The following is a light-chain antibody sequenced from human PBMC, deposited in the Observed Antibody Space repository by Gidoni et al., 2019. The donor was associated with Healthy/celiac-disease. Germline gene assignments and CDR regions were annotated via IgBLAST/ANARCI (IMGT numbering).Light chain of an antibody. CDR3: QQSYSTRFT. CDR1: QSISSY. J-gene: IGKJ3*01. CDR2: AAS. V-gene: IGKV1-39*01. Sequence: DIQMTQSPSSLSASVGDRVTITCRASQSISSYLNWYQQKPGKAPKLLIYAASSLQSGVPSSFSGSGSGTDFTLTISSLQPEEFATYYCQQSYSTRFTFGPGTKVDIK.